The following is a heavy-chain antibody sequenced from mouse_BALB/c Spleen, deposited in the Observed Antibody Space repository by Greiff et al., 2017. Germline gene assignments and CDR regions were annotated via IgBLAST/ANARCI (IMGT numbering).Heavy chain of an antibody. CDR1: GFTFSSFG. J-gene: IGHJ4*01. D-gene: IGHD1-1*01. Sequence: DVKLVESGGGLVQPGGSRKLSCAASGFTFSSFGMHWVRQAPEKGLEWVAYISSGSSTIYYADTVKGRFTISRDNPKNTLFLQMTSLRSEDTAMYYCARWGSSSYAMDYWGQGTSVTVSS. CDR3: ARWGSSSYAMDY. V-gene: IGHV5-17*02. CDR2: ISSGSSTI.